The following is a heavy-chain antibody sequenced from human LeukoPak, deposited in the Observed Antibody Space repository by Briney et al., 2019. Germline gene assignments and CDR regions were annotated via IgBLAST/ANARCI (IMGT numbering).Heavy chain of an antibody. CDR3: ARRGTGHGMDV. J-gene: IGHJ6*02. D-gene: IGHD1-1*01. CDR1: GFTFSSHW. V-gene: IGHV3-74*01. Sequence: GGSLRLSCAASGFTFSSHWMHWVRQAPGKGLVWVSGISTDGSRPRYADSVNGRFTISRDNAKNTLYLQMNSLRAEDTAVYYCARRGTGHGMDVWGQGTTVIVSS. CDR2: ISTDGSRP.